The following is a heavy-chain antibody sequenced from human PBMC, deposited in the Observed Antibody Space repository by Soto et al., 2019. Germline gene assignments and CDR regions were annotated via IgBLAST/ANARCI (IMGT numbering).Heavy chain of an antibody. J-gene: IGHJ5*02. CDR1: GGSISSYY. D-gene: IGHD6-19*01. CDR2: IYYSGST. V-gene: IGHV4-59*01. CDR3: ATVGSAWYEGWFDP. Sequence: SETLSLTCTVSGGSISSYYWSWIRQPPGKGLEWIGYIYYSGSTNYNPSLKSRVTISVDTSKNQFSLKLSSVTAADTAVYYCATVGSAWYEGWFDPWGQGPLVTVYS.